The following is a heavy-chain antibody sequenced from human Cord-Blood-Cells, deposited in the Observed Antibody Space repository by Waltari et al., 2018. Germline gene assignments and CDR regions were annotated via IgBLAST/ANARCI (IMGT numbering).Heavy chain of an antibody. J-gene: IGHJ5*02. CDR3: ARGLQCGGDCNNWFDP. CDR1: GGSFSGSY. V-gene: IGHV4-34*01. D-gene: IGHD2-21*01. Sequence: QVQLPQWGAGLLKLSELLSLTCAVYGGSFSGSYWSWIRQPLGKGLEWFGEINHSGSTNYNPSIKSRVTISVDTSKNQFSLKLSSVTAADTAVYYCARGLQCGGDCNNWFDPWGQRTLVTVSS. CDR2: INHSGST.